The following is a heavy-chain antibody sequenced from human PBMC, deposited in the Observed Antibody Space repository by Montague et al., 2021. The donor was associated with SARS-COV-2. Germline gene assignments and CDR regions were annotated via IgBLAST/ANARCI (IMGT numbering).Heavy chain of an antibody. CDR1: GGSVSSSPYY. D-gene: IGHD3-10*01. CDR3: ASSYYYGSGTYVYNYYMDV. J-gene: IGHJ6*03. Sequence: SETLSLTCTVSGGSVSSSPYYWGWIRQPPGRGLEWVGSISYSGRTYFSPSLKSRLTISVDSSENHFSLRLSSVTAADTAVYYCASSYYYGSGTYVYNYYMDVWGNGTTVTVSS. V-gene: IGHV4-39*01. CDR2: ISYSGRT.